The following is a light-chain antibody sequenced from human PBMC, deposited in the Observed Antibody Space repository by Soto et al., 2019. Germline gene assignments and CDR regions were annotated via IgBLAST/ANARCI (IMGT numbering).Light chain of an antibody. CDR2: DAS. J-gene: IGKJ3*01. CDR3: QHYNSFSRVFT. CDR1: QSVSSL. V-gene: IGKV3-11*01. Sequence: EIVLTQSPATLSLSPGERATLSCRASQSVSSLLAWYQQKSGQPPRLLVSDASKRATGVPARFSGSGSGTDFTLIISSLQPDDFATYYCQHYNSFSRVFTFGPGTKVDIK.